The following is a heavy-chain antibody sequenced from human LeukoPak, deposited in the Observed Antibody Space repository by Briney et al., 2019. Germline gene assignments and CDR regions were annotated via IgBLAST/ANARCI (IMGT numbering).Heavy chain of an antibody. J-gene: IGHJ3*02. CDR2: INTNTGNP. CDR3: ARDQRYCGGDCYDAFDI. Sequence: ASVKVSCKTSGYTFTDYGITWVRQASGQGLEWMGWINTNTGNPTYAQGFTGRFVFSLDTSVSTAYLQISSLKAEDTAVYYCARDQRYCGGDCYDAFDIWGQGTMVTVSS. V-gene: IGHV7-4-1*02. D-gene: IGHD2-21*02. CDR1: GYTFTDYG.